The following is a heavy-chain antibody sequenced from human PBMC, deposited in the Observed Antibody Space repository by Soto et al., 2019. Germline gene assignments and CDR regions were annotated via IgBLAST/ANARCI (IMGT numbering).Heavy chain of an antibody. Sequence: PGGSLRLSCAVSGFTFSSDWMSWVRQTPAKGLEWVANIKQDGSETYYVDSVKGRFTISRDNAKNSLYLQMNSLRAEDTAVYYCARDRAMSFDYWGQGTLVTVSS. CDR1: GFTFSSDW. CDR2: IKQDGSET. CDR3: ARDRAMSFDY. V-gene: IGHV3-7*01. J-gene: IGHJ4*02.